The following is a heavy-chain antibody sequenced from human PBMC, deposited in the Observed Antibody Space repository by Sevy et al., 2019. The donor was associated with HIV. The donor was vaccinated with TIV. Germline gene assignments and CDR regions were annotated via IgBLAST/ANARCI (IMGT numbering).Heavy chain of an antibody. CDR3: ARQEEKWGGPFDI. D-gene: IGHD1-26*01. Sequence: SETLSLTCAVSGYSISSGYCWGWIRQPPGKGLEWIGSIYHSGSTYYNPSLKSRVTISVDTSKNQFSLRLSSVTAADTAVYYCARQEEKWGGPFDIWGQGTMVTVSS. V-gene: IGHV4-38-2*01. CDR2: IYHSGST. J-gene: IGHJ3*02. CDR1: GYSISSGYC.